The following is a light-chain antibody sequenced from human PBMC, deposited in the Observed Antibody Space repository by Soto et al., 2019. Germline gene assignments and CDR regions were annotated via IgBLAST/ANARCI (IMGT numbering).Light chain of an antibody. V-gene: IGKV3-20*01. CDR2: ATS. J-gene: IGKJ1*01. CDR1: QSVSSRY. Sequence: EIVLTHSPGTLSLSPWYTCALSCRSSQSVSSRYLAWYQQKSGQAPRLLIYATSSRATDIPDRFIGYGSGTDFTLTISRLEPDDFAVYYCQQYGASPQTFGQGTKVDIK. CDR3: QQYGASPQT.